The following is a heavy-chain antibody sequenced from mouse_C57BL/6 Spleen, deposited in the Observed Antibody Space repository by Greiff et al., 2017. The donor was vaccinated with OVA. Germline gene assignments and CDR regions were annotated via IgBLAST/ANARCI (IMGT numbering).Heavy chain of an antibody. CDR1: GYTFTSYW. J-gene: IGHJ2*01. D-gene: IGHD2-10*02. CDR3: TRWGGYGNYGGDY. Sequence: VQLQQSGAELVRPGSSVKLSCKASGYTFTSYWMDWVKQRPGQGLEWIGNIYPSDSETHYNQKFKDKATLTADKSSSTAYMELRSLTSEDSAVYYCTRWGGYGNYGGDYWGQGTTLTVSS. CDR2: IYPSDSET. V-gene: IGHV1-61*01.